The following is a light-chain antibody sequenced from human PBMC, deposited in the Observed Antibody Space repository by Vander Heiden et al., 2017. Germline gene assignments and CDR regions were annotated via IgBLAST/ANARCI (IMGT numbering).Light chain of an antibody. CDR1: QSVTTK. Sequence: ETLMTQSPDTLSVSPGETANLSCRASQSVTTKLAWYQQKRGQSPSLLIYGASKRASGVPPRFSGGGSGTDFSLTIGYLRSEDSAVYYCQQYSDFVTFGEGTKVEIK. CDR2: GAS. J-gene: IGKJ4*01. CDR3: QQYSDFVT. V-gene: IGKV3-15*01.